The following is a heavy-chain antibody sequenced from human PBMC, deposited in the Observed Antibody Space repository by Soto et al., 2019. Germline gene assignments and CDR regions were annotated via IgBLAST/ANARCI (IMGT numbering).Heavy chain of an antibody. J-gene: IGHJ4*02. CDR2: IYWNDDK. CDR1: GFSLSTSGVG. D-gene: IGHD3-22*01. Sequence: SGPTLVNPTQTLTLNCTFSGFSLSTSGVGVGWIRQPPGKALEWLALIYWNDDKRYSPSLKSRLTITKDTSKNQVVLTMTNMDPVDTATYYCAHRRRYYYDSSGYPDDYWGQGTLVTVSS. V-gene: IGHV2-5*01. CDR3: AHRRRYYYDSSGYPDDY.